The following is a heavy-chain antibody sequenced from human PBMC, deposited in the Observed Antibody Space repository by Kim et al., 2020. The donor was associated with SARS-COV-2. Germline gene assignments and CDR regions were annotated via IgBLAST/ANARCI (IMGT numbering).Heavy chain of an antibody. CDR3: ARDNGDYTGNRFYSDGMDV. V-gene: IGHV4-59*13. D-gene: IGHD4-17*01. CDR1: GGSLSRYL. Sequence: SETLSLTCIVSGGSLSRYLWSWIRQPPGKGLEWIGHIYYTGSTDYTPSLKSRVTMSVDTSKNQFSLKLNSLTAADTAVYFCARDNGDYTGNRFYSDGMDV. J-gene: IGHJ6*01. CDR2: IYYTGST.